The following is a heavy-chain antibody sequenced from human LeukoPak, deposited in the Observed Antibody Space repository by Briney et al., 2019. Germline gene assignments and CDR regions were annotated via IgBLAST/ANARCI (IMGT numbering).Heavy chain of an antibody. D-gene: IGHD6-19*01. J-gene: IGHJ4*02. CDR1: GGPLSSYA. V-gene: IGHV1-69*13. Sequence: ASVKVSCKASGGPLSSYAISWVRQAPGQGLEWMGEILPINGATNYAQNFQGRVTITADGSTSTAYMELSSLRSEDTAVYYCARVRAYTRYTSSGWFPFDYWGQGTLVTVSS. CDR2: ILPINGAT. CDR3: ARVRAYTRYTSSGWFPFDY.